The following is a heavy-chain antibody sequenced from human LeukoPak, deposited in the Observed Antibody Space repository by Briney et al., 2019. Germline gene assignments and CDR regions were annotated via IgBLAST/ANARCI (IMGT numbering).Heavy chain of an antibody. D-gene: IGHD6-19*01. CDR1: GGSISSGDYY. V-gene: IGHV4-30-4*01. Sequence: PSQTLSLTCTVFGGSISSGDYYWSWIRQPPGKGLEWIGYIYYSGSTYYNPSFKSRVTISVNTPKNQFSLKLSSVTAADTAVYYCARVLGAGTFDYWGQGTLVTVSS. CDR2: IYYSGST. CDR3: ARVLGAGTFDY. J-gene: IGHJ4*02.